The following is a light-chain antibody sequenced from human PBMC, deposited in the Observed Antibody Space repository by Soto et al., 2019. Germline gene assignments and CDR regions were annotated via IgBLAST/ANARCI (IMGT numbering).Light chain of an antibody. Sequence: QSALTQPASVSGSPGQSITISCTGTSSDVGAFNYVSWYQQHPGKTPKLIIYEVTNRPSGVSNRFSGSKSGNTASLTISGLQAEDEADYYGNSYASPSARLFGGGTKVTVL. V-gene: IGLV2-14*01. CDR2: EVT. CDR3: NSYASPSARL. CDR1: SSDVGAFNY. J-gene: IGLJ3*02.